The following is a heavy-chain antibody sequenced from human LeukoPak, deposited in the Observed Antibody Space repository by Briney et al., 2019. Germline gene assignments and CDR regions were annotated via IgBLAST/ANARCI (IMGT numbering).Heavy chain of an antibody. Sequence: GRSLRLSCAASGFTFSDSGMHWVRQAPGKGLEWLAVISFDGSKKYYADSVKGRFTISRDNAKNSLYLQMNSLRAEDTAVYYCARGQGCGYWGQGTLVTVSS. CDR3: ARGQGCGY. D-gene: IGHD2-21*01. J-gene: IGHJ4*02. CDR2: ISFDGSKK. CDR1: GFTFSDSG. V-gene: IGHV3-30*03.